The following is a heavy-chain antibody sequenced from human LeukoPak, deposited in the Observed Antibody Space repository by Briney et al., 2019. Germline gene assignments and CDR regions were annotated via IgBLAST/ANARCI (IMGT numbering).Heavy chain of an antibody. D-gene: IGHD2-2*01. CDR2: IVVGSGNA. CDR3: AAGKDIVVVPAFDY. CDR1: GFTFTSSA. Sequence: GTSVKVSCKASGFTFTSSAVQWVRQARGQRLEWIGWIVVGSGNANYAQKFQERVTITRDMSTSTAYMELSSLRSEDTAAYYCAAGKDIVVVPAFDYWGQGTLVTVSS. V-gene: IGHV1-58*01. J-gene: IGHJ4*02.